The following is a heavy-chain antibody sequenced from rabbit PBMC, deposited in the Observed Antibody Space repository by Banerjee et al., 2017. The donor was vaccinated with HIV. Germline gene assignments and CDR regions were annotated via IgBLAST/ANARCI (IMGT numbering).Heavy chain of an antibody. CDR2: IYTGSGST. V-gene: IGHV1S45*01. Sequence: QEQLKETGGGLVQPGGSLTLSCKASGFDFSSYYMSWVRQAPGKGLEWIGCIYTGSGSTYYASWAKGRFTISKTSSTTVTLQMTSLTAADTATYFCARDGAGYAGYGYAHLWGPGTLVTVS. D-gene: IGHD6-1*01. CDR1: GFDFSSYYM. CDR3: ARDGAGYAGYGYAHL. J-gene: IGHJ6*01.